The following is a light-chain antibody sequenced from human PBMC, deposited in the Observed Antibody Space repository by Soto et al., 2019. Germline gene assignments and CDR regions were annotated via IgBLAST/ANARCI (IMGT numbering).Light chain of an antibody. J-gene: IGKJ1*01. V-gene: IGKV2-30*01. CDR1: QSLVYNDGNLY. Sequence: DVVMTQSPLSLPVTLGQPASISCRSSQSLVYNDGNLYLNWFQQRPGQSPRRLIYKVSNRDSGFPDRCSGSGSDTDLALKIRSVEDADVGVYYCLQGTLWPPAFGQGPKGQI. CDR2: KVS. CDR3: LQGTLWPPA.